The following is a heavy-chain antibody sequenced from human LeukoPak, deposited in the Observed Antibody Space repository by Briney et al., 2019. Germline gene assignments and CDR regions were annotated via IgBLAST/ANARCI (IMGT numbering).Heavy chain of an antibody. CDR2: ISYDGSNK. CDR3: VKDVGGSYAFDY. V-gene: IGHV3-30-3*01. Sequence: GGSLRLSCAASGFTFSSYAMHWVRQAPGKGLEWVAVISYDGSNKYYADSVKGRFTISRGNSKNTLYLQTNSLRAEDTAVYYCVKDVGGSYAFDYWGQGILVTVAS. CDR1: GFTFSSYA. D-gene: IGHD1-26*01. J-gene: IGHJ4*02.